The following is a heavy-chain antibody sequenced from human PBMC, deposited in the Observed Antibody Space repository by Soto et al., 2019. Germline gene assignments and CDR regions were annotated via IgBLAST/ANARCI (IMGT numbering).Heavy chain of an antibody. V-gene: IGHV3-21*01. CDR1: GFTFSGYS. J-gene: IGHJ6*02. CDR3: ARGFRNGFND. Sequence: EVQLLESGGGLVKPGGSLRLSCVASGFTFSGYSINWVRQAPGKGLEWVSYISGPSIYIYYADSVKGRFTISRDNAKSAVYLQMNSLRAEDTAVYYCARGFRNGFNDWGQGTTVSVSS. CDR2: ISGPSIYI. D-gene: IGHD2-8*01.